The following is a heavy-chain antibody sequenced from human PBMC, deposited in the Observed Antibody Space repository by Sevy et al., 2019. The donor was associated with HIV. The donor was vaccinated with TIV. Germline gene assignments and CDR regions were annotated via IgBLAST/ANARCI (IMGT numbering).Heavy chain of an antibody. CDR2: ISWDGGST. CDR1: GFTFDDYA. J-gene: IGHJ4*02. CDR3: AKGGYSGYGDEGYFDY. Sequence: GGSLRLSCAASGFTFDDYAMHWVRQAPGKGLEWVSLISWDGGSTYYADSVKGRFTISRDNSKNSLYLQMNSLRAEDTALYYCAKGGYSGYGDEGYFDYWGQGTLVTVSS. D-gene: IGHD5-12*01. V-gene: IGHV3-43D*04.